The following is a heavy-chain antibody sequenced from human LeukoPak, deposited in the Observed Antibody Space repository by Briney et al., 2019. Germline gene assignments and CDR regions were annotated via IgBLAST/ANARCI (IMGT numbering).Heavy chain of an antibody. Sequence: PSETLSLTCTVSGGSISSSSYYWGWIRQPPGKGLEWIGSIYYSGSTYYNPSLKSRVTISVDTSKNQFSLKLSSVTAADTAVYYCARQGKDGYNSLYFDYWGQGTLVTVSS. V-gene: IGHV4-39*01. CDR2: IYYSGST. D-gene: IGHD5-24*01. J-gene: IGHJ4*02. CDR1: GGSISSSSYY. CDR3: ARQGKDGYNSLYFDY.